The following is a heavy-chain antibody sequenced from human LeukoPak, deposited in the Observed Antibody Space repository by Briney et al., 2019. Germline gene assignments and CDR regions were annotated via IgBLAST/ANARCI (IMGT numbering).Heavy chain of an antibody. CDR3: ASLSVPRACYDSSGSQLASFDY. V-gene: IGHV3-30-3*01. CDR2: ISYDGSNK. CDR1: GSTFSSYA. D-gene: IGHD3-22*01. J-gene: IGHJ4*02. Sequence: PGGSLRLSCAASGSTFSSYAMHWVRQAPGKGLEWVAVISYDGSNKYYADSVKGRFTISRDNSKNTLYLQMNSLRAEDTAVYYCASLSVPRACYDSSGSQLASFDYWGQGTLVTVSS.